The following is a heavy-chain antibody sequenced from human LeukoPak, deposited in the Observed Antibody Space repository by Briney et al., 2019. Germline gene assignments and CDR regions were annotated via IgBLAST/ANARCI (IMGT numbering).Heavy chain of an antibody. V-gene: IGHV4-59*01. J-gene: IGHJ3*02. CDR1: GGSISSYY. CDR3: ARTNAFDI. CDR2: ILYSGST. Sequence: TSETLSLTCTVSGGSISSYYWSWIRQPPGKGLEWIGFILYSGSTNYNPSLKSRVTISLDTSRNQFSLKLSSVTAADTAVYYCARTNAFDIWSQGTVVTVSS.